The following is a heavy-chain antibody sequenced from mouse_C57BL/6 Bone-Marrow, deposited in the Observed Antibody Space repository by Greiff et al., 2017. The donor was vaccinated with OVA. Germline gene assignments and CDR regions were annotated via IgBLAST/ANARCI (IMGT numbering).Heavy chain of an antibody. CDR3: ATVGDYYAMDY. D-gene: IGHD3-1*01. J-gene: IGHJ4*01. V-gene: IGHV1-55*01. Sequence: QVQLQQPGAELVKPGASVKMSCKASGYTFTSYWITWVKQRPGQGLEWIGDIYPGSGSTTYNEKFKSKATLTVDTSSSPAYMQLSSLTSEDSAVYYCATVGDYYAMDYWGQGTSVTVSS. CDR1: GYTFTSYW. CDR2: IYPGSGST.